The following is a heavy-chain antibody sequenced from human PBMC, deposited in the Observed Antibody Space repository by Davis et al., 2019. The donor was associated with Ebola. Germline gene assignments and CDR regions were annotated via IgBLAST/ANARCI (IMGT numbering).Heavy chain of an antibody. J-gene: IGHJ4*02. Sequence: GGSLRLSCAASGFTFSDYYMSWIRQAPGKGLEWVSYISSSGSTIYYADSVKGRFTISRDNAKNSLYLQMNSLRAEDTAVYYCARDAYIVVVTATFDYWGQGTLVTVSS. CDR2: ISSSGSTI. CDR1: GFTFSDYY. V-gene: IGHV3-11*04. CDR3: ARDAYIVVVTATFDY. D-gene: IGHD2-21*02.